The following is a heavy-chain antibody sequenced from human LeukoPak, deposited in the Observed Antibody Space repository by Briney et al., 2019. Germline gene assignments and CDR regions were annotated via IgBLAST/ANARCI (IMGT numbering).Heavy chain of an antibody. CDR1: GGSISSYY. J-gene: IGHJ4*02. CDR2: IYYSGST. V-gene: IGHV4-59*01. Sequence: SETLSLTCTVSGGSISSYYWSWIRQPPGKGLEWIGYIYYSGSTNYNPSLKGRVTISVDTSKNQFSLKLSSVTAADTAVYYCARGASDYDILTTIFDYWGQGTLVTVSS. D-gene: IGHD3-9*01. CDR3: ARGASDYDILTTIFDY.